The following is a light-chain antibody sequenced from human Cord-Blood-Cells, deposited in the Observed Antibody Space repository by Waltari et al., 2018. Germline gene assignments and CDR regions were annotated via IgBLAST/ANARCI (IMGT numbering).Light chain of an antibody. J-gene: IGKJ3*01. V-gene: IGKV3-20*01. Sequence: EIVLTQSPGNLSLSPGASATLSCRASQSVSSSYLAWYQQKPGQAPGLLIYGASSRATGIPDRFSGSGSGTDFTLTISRLEPEDFAVYYCQQYGSSPPFTFGPGTKVDIK. CDR2: GAS. CDR1: QSVSSSY. CDR3: QQYGSSPPFT.